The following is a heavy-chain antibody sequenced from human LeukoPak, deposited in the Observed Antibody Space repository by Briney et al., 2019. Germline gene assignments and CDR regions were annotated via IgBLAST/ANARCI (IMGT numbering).Heavy chain of an antibody. CDR1: GGTFSSYA. CDR3: ASRDCGGDCYFPVNYYGMDV. D-gene: IGHD2-21*02. V-gene: IGHV1-69*04. Sequence: SVKVSCKASGGTFSSYAISWVRQAPGQGLEWMGRIMPILGIANYAQKFQGRVTITADKSTSTAYMELSSLRSEDTAVYYCASRDCGGDCYFPVNYYGMDVWGQGTTVTASS. CDR2: IMPILGIA. J-gene: IGHJ6*02.